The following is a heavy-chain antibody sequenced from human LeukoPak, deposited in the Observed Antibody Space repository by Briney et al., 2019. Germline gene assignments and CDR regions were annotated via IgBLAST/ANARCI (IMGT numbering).Heavy chain of an antibody. J-gene: IGHJ6*02. D-gene: IGHD2-15*01. CDR2: FVPEDGEA. CDR1: GYTLTELS. CDR3: ATSLRAGYYYDGMDV. V-gene: IGHV1-24*01. Sequence: ASVKVSCKVSGYTLTELSMHWVRQAPGKGLEWMGGFVPEDGEAIYAQKFQGRVTMTEDTSTDTAYMELSSLRSEDTAVYYCATSLRAGYYYDGMDVWGQGTTVTVSS.